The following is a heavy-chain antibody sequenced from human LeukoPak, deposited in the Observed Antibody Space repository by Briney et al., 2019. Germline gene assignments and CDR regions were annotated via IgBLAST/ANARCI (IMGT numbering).Heavy chain of an antibody. Sequence: SVKVSCKGSGGTFISYAISGVRQAPGQGVEWVGGSISIFGTANYAQRFQGRVTITTDESTSTAYMELSSLRSEDTAVYYCATGATDYWGQGTLVTVSS. J-gene: IGHJ4*02. CDR2: SISIFGTA. CDR1: GGTFISYA. V-gene: IGHV1-69*05. D-gene: IGHD1-26*01. CDR3: ATGATDY.